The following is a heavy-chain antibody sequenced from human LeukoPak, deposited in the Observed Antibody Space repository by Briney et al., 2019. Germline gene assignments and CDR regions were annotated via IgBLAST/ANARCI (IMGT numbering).Heavy chain of an antibody. Sequence: ASVKVSCKASGYNFTNYDINWVRQATGQGLEWMGWMNPNSGDTAYAQKFQGRVTITRDTSISTAYVEMSSLRSEDTAVYYCARGYSSGWSNYFYYYMDVWDKGTTVTVSS. J-gene: IGHJ6*03. CDR2: MNPNSGDT. D-gene: IGHD6-19*01. V-gene: IGHV1-8*03. CDR3: ARGYSSGWSNYFYYYMDV. CDR1: GYNFTNYD.